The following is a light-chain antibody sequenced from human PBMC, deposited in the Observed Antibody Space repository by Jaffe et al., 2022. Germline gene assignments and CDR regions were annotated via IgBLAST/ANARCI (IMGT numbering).Light chain of an antibody. V-gene: IGKV3-20*01. CDR2: GAS. J-gene: IGKJ4*01. Sequence: EIVLTQSPGTLSLSPGERATLSCRASQSVSSSYLAWYQQKPGQAPRLLIYGASSRATGIPDRFSGSGSGTDFTLTISRLEPEDFAVYYCQQSASSLLTFGGGTKVEIK. CDR1: QSVSSSY. CDR3: QQSASSLLT.